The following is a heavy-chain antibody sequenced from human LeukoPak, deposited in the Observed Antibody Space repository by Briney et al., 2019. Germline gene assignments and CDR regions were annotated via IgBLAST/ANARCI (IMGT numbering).Heavy chain of an antibody. CDR2: ISGSGDYT. J-gene: IGHJ4*02. Sequence: GGTLRHSCAASGFPFSSYGVSWVRQAPGKGLEWVSAISGSGDYTYYADSVKGRFTISRDNSKNTLYLQMNSLRAEDMAVYYCAKSMGFAYYFDYWGQGTLVTVSS. CDR1: GFPFSSYG. CDR3: AKSMGFAYYFDY. V-gene: IGHV3-23*01. D-gene: IGHD1-26*01.